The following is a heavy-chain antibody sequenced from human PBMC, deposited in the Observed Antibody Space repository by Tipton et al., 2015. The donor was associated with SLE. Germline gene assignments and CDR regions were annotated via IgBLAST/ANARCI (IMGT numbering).Heavy chain of an antibody. CDR2: IYYSGST. J-gene: IGHJ2*01. CDR3: ARSDYGDDYWYSDL. D-gene: IGHD4-17*01. CDR1: GGSISSYY. V-gene: IGHV4-59*07. Sequence: TLFLTCTVSGGSISSYYWSWIRQPPGKGLEWIGYIYYSGSTNYNPSLKSRVTISVDTSKNQFSLKLSSVTAADTAVYYCARSDYGDDYWYSDLWGRGTLVTVSS.